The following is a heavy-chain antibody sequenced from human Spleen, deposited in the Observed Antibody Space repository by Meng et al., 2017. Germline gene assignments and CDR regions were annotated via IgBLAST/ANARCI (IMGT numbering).Heavy chain of an antibody. CDR2: IYYSGST. V-gene: IGHV4-31*03. CDR1: GGSISSGDYY. CDR3: ARCVISGVREDY. D-gene: IGHD3-10*01. Sequence: SETLSLTCTVSGGSISSGDYYWSWIRQHPGKGLEWIGYIYYSGSTYYNPSLKSRVTISVDTSKNQFSLELSSVTAADTAVYYCARCVISGVREDYWGQGTLVTVSS. J-gene: IGHJ4*02.